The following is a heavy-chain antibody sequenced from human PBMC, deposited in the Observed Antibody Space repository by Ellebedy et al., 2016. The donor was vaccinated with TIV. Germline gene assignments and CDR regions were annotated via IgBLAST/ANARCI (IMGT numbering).Heavy chain of an antibody. Sequence: AASVKVSCKAPGGMFKNYAIAWVRQAPGQGLDWMGGIIPISRTANYAQKLQGRVTMTRDTSTSTVYMELSSLRSEDTAVYYCVLEWELLMDYYYYGMDVWGQGTTVTVSS. J-gene: IGHJ6*02. V-gene: IGHV1-69*05. CDR1: GGMFKNYA. D-gene: IGHD1-26*01. CDR3: VLEWELLMDYYYYGMDV. CDR2: IIPISRTA.